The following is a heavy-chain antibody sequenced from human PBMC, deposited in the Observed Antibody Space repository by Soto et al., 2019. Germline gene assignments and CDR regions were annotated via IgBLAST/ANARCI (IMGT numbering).Heavy chain of an antibody. Sequence: SETLSLTCTVSGGSISSGGYYWSWIRQHPGKGLEWIGYIYYSGSTYYNPSLKSRVTISVDTSKNQFSLKLSSVTAADTAVYFCARSVAVPGAHIDYWGQGTQVTVS. J-gene: IGHJ4*02. D-gene: IGHD6-19*01. CDR1: GGSISSGGYY. V-gene: IGHV4-31*03. CDR3: ARSVAVPGAHIDY. CDR2: IYYSGST.